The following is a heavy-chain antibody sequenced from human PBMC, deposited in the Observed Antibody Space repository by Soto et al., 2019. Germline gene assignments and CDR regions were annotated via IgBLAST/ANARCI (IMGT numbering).Heavy chain of an antibody. V-gene: IGHV3-66*01. CDR1: GFTVSSNY. J-gene: IGHJ6*02. Sequence: GGSLRLSCAASGFTVSSNYMSWVRQAPGKGLEWVSVIYSGGSTYYADSVKGRFTISRDNSKNTLYLQMNSLRAEDTAVYYGASLIGTAGPYGMDVWGQGTTVTVSS. CDR2: IYSGGST. D-gene: IGHD6-13*01. CDR3: ASLIGTAGPYGMDV.